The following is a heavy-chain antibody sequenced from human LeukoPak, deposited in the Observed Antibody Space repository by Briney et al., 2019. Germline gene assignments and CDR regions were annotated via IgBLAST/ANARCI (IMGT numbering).Heavy chain of an antibody. V-gene: IGHV4-59*01. Sequence: ASETLSLTCTVSGGSISTYYWSWIRQPPGKGLEWIGYIHYTGNTDYNPSLTSRVTMSVDTSKNQFSLMLTSVTAADTAVYYCARGYGSGSYNNFNKWGQGLLVAVSS. D-gene: IGHD3-10*01. CDR1: GGSISTYY. CDR3: ARGYGSGSYNNFNK. J-gene: IGHJ4*02. CDR2: IHYTGNT.